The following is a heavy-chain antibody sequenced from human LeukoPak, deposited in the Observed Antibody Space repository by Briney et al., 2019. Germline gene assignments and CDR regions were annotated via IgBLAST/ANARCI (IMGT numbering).Heavy chain of an antibody. CDR1: GGSISSNSYY. D-gene: IGHD2-15*01. J-gene: IGHJ5*02. Sequence: PSETLSLTCAVSGGSISSNSYYWGWIRQPPGKGLEWIGSIYYSGSTDYNPSLKSRVTISVDRSKNQFSLKLSSVTAADTAVYYCARLFLQAGSGVDLWGQGTLVTVSS. V-gene: IGHV4-39*01. CDR2: IYYSGST. CDR3: ARLFLQAGSGVDL.